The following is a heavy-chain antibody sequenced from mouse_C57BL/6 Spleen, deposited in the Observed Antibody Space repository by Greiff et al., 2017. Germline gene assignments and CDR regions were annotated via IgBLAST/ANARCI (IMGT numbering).Heavy chain of an antibody. J-gene: IGHJ4*01. CDR1: GFTFSSYG. Sequence: EVQVVESGGDLVKPGGSLKLSCAASGFTFSSYGMSWVRQTPDKRLEWVATISSGGSYTYYPDSVKGRFTISRDNAKNTLYLQMSSLKSEDTAMYYCARGGTTVVATKAMDYWGQGTSVTVSS. D-gene: IGHD1-1*01. V-gene: IGHV5-6*01. CDR3: ARGGTTVVATKAMDY. CDR2: ISSGGSYT.